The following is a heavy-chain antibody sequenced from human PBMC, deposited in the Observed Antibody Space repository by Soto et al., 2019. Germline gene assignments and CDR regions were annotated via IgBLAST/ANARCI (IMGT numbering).Heavy chain of an antibody. CDR1: GGSVTSRL. J-gene: IGHJ5*02. V-gene: IGHV4-59*02. CDR3: ARAMPAGYTYCCDP. D-gene: IGHD5-12*01. Sequence: SSVTLSLTCFVAGGSVTSRLWSWLRQLPEKKLGWIAYTSYTANTNYNPSLQSRVTISLDTSKNTLCLQLTSMTAADTAVYYCARAMPAGYTYCCDPWGQGTLVTVSS. CDR2: TSYTANT.